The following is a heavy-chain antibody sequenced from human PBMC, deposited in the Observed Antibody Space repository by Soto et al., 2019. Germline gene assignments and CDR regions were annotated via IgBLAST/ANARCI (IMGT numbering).Heavy chain of an antibody. CDR3: ARDASTYYYDSRGYVSAFDI. Sequence: GGPVNVSCKASGYTFTSYGISWVRQAPGQGLEWMGWISAYNGNTNYAQKLQGRVTMTTDTSTSTAYMELRSLRSDDTAVYYCARDASTYYYDSRGYVSAFDIWGQGTMVTVSS. J-gene: IGHJ3*02. D-gene: IGHD3-22*01. CDR2: ISAYNGNT. V-gene: IGHV1-18*01. CDR1: GYTFTSYG.